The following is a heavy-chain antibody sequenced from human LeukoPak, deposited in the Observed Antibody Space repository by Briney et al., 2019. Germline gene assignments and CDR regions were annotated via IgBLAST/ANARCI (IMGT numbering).Heavy chain of an antibody. D-gene: IGHD3-10*01. V-gene: IGHV4-39*01. Sequence: PSETLSLTCAVSGGSISGSSYFWGWIRQPPGKGLEWIGRIYYSGNTYYHPSVKSRVTISVATSNYQFSLWLTSVPAADTAVYFCVRHLRLGRSEYFFDYWGQGTLVTVSS. CDR3: VRHLRLGRSEYFFDY. CDR2: IYYSGNT. J-gene: IGHJ4*02. CDR1: GGSISGSSYF.